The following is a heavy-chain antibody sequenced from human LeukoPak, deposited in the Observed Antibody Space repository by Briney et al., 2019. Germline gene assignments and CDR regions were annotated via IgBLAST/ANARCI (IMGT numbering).Heavy chain of an antibody. CDR1: GYSISSGYY. CDR2: IYTSGST. J-gene: IGHJ5*02. Sequence: PSETLSLTCAVSGYSISSGYYWGWIRQPAGKGLEWIGRIYTSGSTNYNPSLKSRVTISVDTSKNQFSLKLSSVTAADTAVYYCATEGRNYDFWSGRNWFDPWGQGTLVTVSS. CDR3: ATEGRNYDFWSGRNWFDP. D-gene: IGHD3-3*01. V-gene: IGHV4-61*02.